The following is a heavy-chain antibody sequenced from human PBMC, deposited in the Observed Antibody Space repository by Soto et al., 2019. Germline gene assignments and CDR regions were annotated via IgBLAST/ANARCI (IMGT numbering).Heavy chain of an antibody. J-gene: IGHJ4*02. Sequence: QVQLVQSGAEVKRPGASVKVSCKASGDTFNFYSINWVRQAPGVGLEWVGRVNPILSMSNYAQRLQGRVTMIADKSTSTAYMELRSLRSEYTAIYYCASSYGSGYRAFDYWGQGALVTVSS. CDR3: ASSYGSGYRAFDY. CDR1: GDTFNFYS. CDR2: VNPILSMS. D-gene: IGHD3-10*01. V-gene: IGHV1-69*02.